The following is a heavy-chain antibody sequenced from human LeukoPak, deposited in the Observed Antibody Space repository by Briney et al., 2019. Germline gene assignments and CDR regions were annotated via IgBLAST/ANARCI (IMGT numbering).Heavy chain of an antibody. V-gene: IGHV3-23*01. CDR2: ISGSGGST. J-gene: IGHJ5*02. CDR1: GFTFTSSA. D-gene: IGHD6-19*01. CDR3: ASLLWYSSALLS. Sequence: GGSLRLSCGASGFTFTSSAMSWVRQAPGKGLEWVSAISGSGGSTYYADSVKGRFTISRDNSKNTLYLQMNSLRAEDTAVYYCASLLWYSSALLSWGQGTLVTVSS.